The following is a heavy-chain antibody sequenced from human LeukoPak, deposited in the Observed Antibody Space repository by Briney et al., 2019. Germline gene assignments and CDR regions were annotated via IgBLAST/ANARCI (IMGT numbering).Heavy chain of an antibody. CDR2: IIPIFGTA. Sequence: GASVKVSCKASGGTFSSYAISWVRQALGQGLEWMGGIIPIFGTANYAQKFQGRVTITTDESTSTAYMELSSLRSEDTAVYYCARVQYYYDSSGYYLNWFDPWGQGTLVTVSS. V-gene: IGHV1-69*05. CDR3: ARVQYYYDSSGYYLNWFDP. D-gene: IGHD3-22*01. J-gene: IGHJ5*02. CDR1: GGTFSSYA.